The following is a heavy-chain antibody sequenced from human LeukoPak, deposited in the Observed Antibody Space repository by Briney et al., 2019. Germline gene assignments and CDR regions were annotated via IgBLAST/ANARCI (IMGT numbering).Heavy chain of an antibody. V-gene: IGHV1-2*02. CDR2: VNPNTGAT. CDR1: GYKFTALH. D-gene: IGHD2-21*01. J-gene: IGHJ4*02. Sequence: ASVKVSCKASGYKFTALHMHRLRQAPGQGLEWMGWVNPNTGATMYAQKFQDRVTMTRDTSISTAYIELRSLLSDDTAVYYCARADEFGDHVLDLWGQGTLVTVSS. CDR3: ARADEFGDHVLDL.